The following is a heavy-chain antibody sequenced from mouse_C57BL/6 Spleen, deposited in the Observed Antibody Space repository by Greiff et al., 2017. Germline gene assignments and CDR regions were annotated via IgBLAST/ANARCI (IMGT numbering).Heavy chain of an antibody. CDR1: GFTFSDYG. CDR2: ISNLAYSI. D-gene: IGHD1-1*01. Sequence: EVQLQESGGGLVQPGGSLKLSCAASGFTFSDYGMAWVRQAPRKGPEWVAFISNLAYSIYYADTVTGRFTISRENAKNTLYLEMSSLRSEDTAMYYCARTTVVAHWYFDVWGTGTTVTVSS. CDR3: ARTTVVAHWYFDV. J-gene: IGHJ1*03. V-gene: IGHV5-15*01.